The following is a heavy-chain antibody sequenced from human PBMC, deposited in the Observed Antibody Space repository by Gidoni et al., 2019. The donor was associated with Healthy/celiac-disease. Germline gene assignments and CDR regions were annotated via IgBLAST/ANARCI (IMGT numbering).Heavy chain of an antibody. CDR3: ARDEYYYDSSGFDI. Sequence: EVQLVESGGGLIQPGGSLRLSCAASGFTVSSNYMSWVRQAPGKGLEWVSVIYSGGSTYYADSVKGRFTISRDNSKNTLYLQMNSLRAEDTAVYYCARDEYYYDSSGFDIWGQGTMVTVSS. D-gene: IGHD3-22*01. CDR1: GFTVSSNY. V-gene: IGHV3-53*01. J-gene: IGHJ3*02. CDR2: IYSGGST.